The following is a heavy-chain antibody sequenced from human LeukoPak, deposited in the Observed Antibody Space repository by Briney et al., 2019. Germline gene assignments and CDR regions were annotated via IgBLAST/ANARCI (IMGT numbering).Heavy chain of an antibody. J-gene: IGHJ4*01. D-gene: IGHD4-23*01. CDR2: IYSSGST. CDR1: GGSINSYY. Sequence: SETLSLTCTVPGGSINSYYWSWIRQPAGKGLEWIGRIYSSGSTNYNPSLKSRVSMSVDTSKNQFSLKLTSVTAADTAVYYCARGGKATVVTMWGHGILVTVSS. CDR3: ARGGKATVVTM. V-gene: IGHV4-4*07.